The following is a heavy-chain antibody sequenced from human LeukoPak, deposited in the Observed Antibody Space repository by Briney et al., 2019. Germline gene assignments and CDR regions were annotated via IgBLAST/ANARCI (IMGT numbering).Heavy chain of an antibody. CDR3: AREVHDFWSGYPSPGYYYYGMDV. D-gene: IGHD3-3*01. Sequence: GGSLRLSCAATEFTVSRSYMTWVRQAPGKGLEWVSVLRSGGTIEYADTVKGRFTISRDISKNTVYLQMNSLRAEDTAVYYCAREVHDFWSGYPSPGYYYYGMDVWGQGTTVTVSS. V-gene: IGHV3-53*01. CDR2: LRSGGTI. CDR1: EFTVSRSY. J-gene: IGHJ6*02.